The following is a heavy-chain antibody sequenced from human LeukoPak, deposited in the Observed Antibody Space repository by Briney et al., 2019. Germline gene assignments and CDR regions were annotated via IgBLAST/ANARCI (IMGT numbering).Heavy chain of an antibody. CDR3: ARGANWGSPDY. CDR2: IYYSGTT. J-gene: IGHJ4*02. V-gene: IGHV4-59*01. CDR1: GGSISSDY. D-gene: IGHD7-27*01. Sequence: KPSETLSLTCTVSGGSISSDYWSWIRQSPGKGLEWIGYIYYSGTTSYNPSLKSRVTISLDTSKNQFSLKLGSVTAADTAVYYCARGANWGSPDYWGQGTLVTVSS.